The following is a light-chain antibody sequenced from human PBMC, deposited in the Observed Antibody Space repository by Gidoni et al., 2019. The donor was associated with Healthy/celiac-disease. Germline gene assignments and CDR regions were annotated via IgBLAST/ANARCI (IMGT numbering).Light chain of an antibody. CDR3: QQYGSSQYS. V-gene: IGKV3-20*01. J-gene: IGKJ2*03. CDR2: GAS. CDR1: QSGSSSY. Sequence: IVLTQSPGTLSLSPWERGTLSCTASQSGSSSYLAWYPQKPGQDPSLLIYGASHSATGVPDRLSGSGYCTDFTLTISRLEPEDVVVYYCQQYGSSQYSFGQGTKLEIK.